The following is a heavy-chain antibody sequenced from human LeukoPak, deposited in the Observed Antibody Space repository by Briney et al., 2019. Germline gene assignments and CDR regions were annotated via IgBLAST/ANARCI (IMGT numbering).Heavy chain of an antibody. Sequence: GGSLKLSCAASGFTFSGSAMHWVRQASGKRLEWVGRIRSKANSYATAYAASVKGGFTISRDDSKNTAYLQMNSLKTEDTAVYYCVSGRDAFDIWGQGTMVTVSS. V-gene: IGHV3-73*01. J-gene: IGHJ3*02. CDR2: IRSKANSYAT. CDR1: GFTFSGSA. CDR3: VSGRDAFDI.